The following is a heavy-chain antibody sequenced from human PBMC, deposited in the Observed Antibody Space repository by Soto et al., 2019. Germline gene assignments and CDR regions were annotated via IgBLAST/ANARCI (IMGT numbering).Heavy chain of an antibody. J-gene: IGHJ4*02. CDR2: ISAYNGNT. Sequence: ASVKVSCKASGYTFTSYGISWVRQAPGQGLEWMGWISAYNGNTNYAQKLQGRVTMTTDTSTSTAYMELRSLRSDDTAVYYCARGHHVFWSGYFGGYFDYWGQGTQVTVSS. CDR3: ARGHHVFWSGYFGGYFDY. V-gene: IGHV1-18*04. D-gene: IGHD3-3*01. CDR1: GYTFTSYG.